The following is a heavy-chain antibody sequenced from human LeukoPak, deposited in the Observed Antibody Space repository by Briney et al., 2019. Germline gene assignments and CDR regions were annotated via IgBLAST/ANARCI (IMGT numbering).Heavy chain of an antibody. CDR1: GFTFSSYA. Sequence: PGGSLRLSCAASGFTFSSYAMSWVRQAPGKGLEWVSAISGSGGSTYYADSVKGRFTISRDNSKNTLYLQMSSLRAEDTAVYHCALWFGVALFLGPLDCWGQGTLVTVSS. V-gene: IGHV3-23*01. CDR2: ISGSGGST. J-gene: IGHJ4*02. D-gene: IGHD3-10*01. CDR3: ALWFGVALFLGPLDC.